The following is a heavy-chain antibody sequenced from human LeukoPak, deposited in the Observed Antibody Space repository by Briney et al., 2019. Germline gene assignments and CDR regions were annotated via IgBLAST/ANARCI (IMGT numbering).Heavy chain of an antibody. CDR2: ISDHGKSR. J-gene: IGHJ4*02. CDR1: GFTFDDYG. D-gene: IGHD6-13*01. V-gene: IGHV3-20*04. CDR3: ARARIAAPLLDY. Sequence: GGSLRLSCAASGFTFDDYGMSWVRQAPGKGLEWVSYISDHGKSRNYVDSVKGRFTISRDNAKNSLYLQMSSLRVEDTAVYFCARARIAAPLLDYWGQGTLVTVSS.